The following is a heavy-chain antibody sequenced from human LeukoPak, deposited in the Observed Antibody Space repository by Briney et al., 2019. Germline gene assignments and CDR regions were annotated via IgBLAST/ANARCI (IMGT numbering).Heavy chain of an antibody. Sequence: SETLSLTCTVSGGSISSYYWSWIRQPPGKGLEWIGSIYHSGSTNYNPSLKSRVTISVDTSKNQFSLKLRSVTAADTAVYYCAREHGYKYDYWGQGTLVTVSS. D-gene: IGHD5-24*01. CDR2: IYHSGST. CDR1: GGSISSYY. J-gene: IGHJ4*02. V-gene: IGHV4-59*01. CDR3: AREHGYKYDY.